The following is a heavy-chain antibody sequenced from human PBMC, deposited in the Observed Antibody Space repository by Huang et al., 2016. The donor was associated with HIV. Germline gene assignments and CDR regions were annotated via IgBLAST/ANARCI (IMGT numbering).Heavy chain of an antibody. CDR1: GFTFTSYS. V-gene: IGHV3-48*02. D-gene: IGHD3-16*02. J-gene: IGHJ4*02. CDR2: SSSTTSTI. Sequence: EVQLVESGGGLVQPGGSLRLSCASSGFTFTSYSMNWGRKGQGKGLEWVSYSSSTTSTIYYADSVKGRFTISRDNAKNSLYLQMNSLRDEDTAVYYCAREDDYVWGSYRYKYFDYWGQGTLVTVSS. CDR3: AREDDYVWGSYRYKYFDY.